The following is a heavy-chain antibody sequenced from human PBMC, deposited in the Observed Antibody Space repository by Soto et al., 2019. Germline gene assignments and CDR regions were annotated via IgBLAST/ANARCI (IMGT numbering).Heavy chain of an antibody. CDR1: GGSISSYY. CDR2: IYYSGST. V-gene: IGHV4-59*01. J-gene: IGHJ3*02. CDR3: ARGNYDYVWGSYRYDAFDI. D-gene: IGHD3-16*02. Sequence: SETLSLTCTVSGGSISSYYWSWIRQPPGKGLEWIGDIYYSGSTNYNPSLKSRVTISVDTSKNQFSLKLSSVTAADTAVYYCARGNYDYVWGSYRYDAFDIWGQGTMVTVSS.